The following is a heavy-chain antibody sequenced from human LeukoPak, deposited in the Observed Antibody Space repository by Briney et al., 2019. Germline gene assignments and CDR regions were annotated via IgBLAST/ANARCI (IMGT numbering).Heavy chain of an antibody. CDR1: GYTFTSYG. CDR3: ARDPPYDFWSGYSDY. V-gene: IGHV1-18*01. Sequence: ASVKVSCKASGYTFTSYGISWVRQAPGQGLEWMGWTSAYNGNTNYAQKLQGRVTMTTDTSTSTAYMELRSLRSDDTAVYYCARDPPYDFWSGYSDYWGQGTLVTVSS. CDR2: TSAYNGNT. J-gene: IGHJ4*02. D-gene: IGHD3-3*01.